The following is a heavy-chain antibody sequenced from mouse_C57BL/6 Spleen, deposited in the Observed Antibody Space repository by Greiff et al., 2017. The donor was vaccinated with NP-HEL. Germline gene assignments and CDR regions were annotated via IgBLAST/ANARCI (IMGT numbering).Heavy chain of an antibody. CDR2: IHPNSGST. CDR3: ARSPPTVVAKD. J-gene: IGHJ2*01. Sequence: QVQLQQPGAELVKPGASVKLSCKASGYTFTSYWMHWVKQRPGQGLEWIGMIHPNSGSTNYNEKFKSKATLTVDKSSSTAYMQLSSLTSEDSAVYYCARSPPTVVAKDWGQGTTLTVSS. V-gene: IGHV1-64*01. CDR1: GYTFTSYW. D-gene: IGHD1-1*01.